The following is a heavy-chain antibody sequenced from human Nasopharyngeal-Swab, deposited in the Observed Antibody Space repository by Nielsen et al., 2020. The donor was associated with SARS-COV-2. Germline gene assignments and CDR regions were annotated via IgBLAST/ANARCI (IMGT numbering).Heavy chain of an antibody. V-gene: IGHV3-21*01. CDR3: ARDGLDYDFWSAYFMDV. J-gene: IGHJ6*02. CDR2: ISSSSSYI. Sequence: ETLSLTCAASGFTFNKYNFNWVRQAPGKGLEWVSSISSSSSYIYYADSVKGRFTISRDNAKNSFSLQMNSLRAEDTAVYYCARDGLDYDFWSAYFMDVWGQGTTVTVSS. D-gene: IGHD3-3*01. CDR1: GFTFNKYN.